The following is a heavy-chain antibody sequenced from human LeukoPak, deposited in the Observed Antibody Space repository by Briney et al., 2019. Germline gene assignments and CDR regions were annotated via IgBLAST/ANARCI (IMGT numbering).Heavy chain of an antibody. J-gene: IGHJ6*03. CDR2: ISYDGSNK. Sequence: GRSLRLSCAASGFTFSSYAMHWVRQAPGKGLEWVAVISYDGSNKYYADSVKARFTISRDNSKNTLYLQMNSLSADDTAVYYFAREKLRGSAENYYNMDVWGKGPRSPSP. CDR3: AREKLRGSAENYYNMDV. CDR1: GFTFSSYA. V-gene: IGHV3-30*04. D-gene: IGHD1-26*01.